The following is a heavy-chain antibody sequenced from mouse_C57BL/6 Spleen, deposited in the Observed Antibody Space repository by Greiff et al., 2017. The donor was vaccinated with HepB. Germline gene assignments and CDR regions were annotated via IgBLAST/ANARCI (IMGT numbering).Heavy chain of an antibody. J-gene: IGHJ4*01. D-gene: IGHD2-5*01. V-gene: IGHV3-1*01. CDR2: ISYSGST. CDR3: ARGQAYYSNYGAMDY. Sequence: EVKLVESGPGMVKPSQSLSLTCTVTGYSITSGYDWHWIRHFPGNKLEWMGYISYSGSTNYNPSLKSRISITHDTSKNHFFLKLNSVTTEDTATYYCARGQAYYSNYGAMDYWGQGTSVTVSS. CDR1: GYSITSGYD.